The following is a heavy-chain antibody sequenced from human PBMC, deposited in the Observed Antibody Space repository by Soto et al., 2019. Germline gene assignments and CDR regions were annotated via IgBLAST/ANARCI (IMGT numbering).Heavy chain of an antibody. D-gene: IGHD3-10*01. CDR1: GGSISSGGYY. CDR2: IYYSGST. Sequence: SETLSLTCTVSGGSISSGGYYWSWIRQHPGKGLEWIGYIYYSGSTYYNPSLKSRVTISVDTSKNQFSLKLSSVTAADTAVYYCARGESVTMVRGVMWEYDYWGQGTLVTVSS. J-gene: IGHJ4*02. CDR3: ARGESVTMVRGVMWEYDY. V-gene: IGHV4-31*03.